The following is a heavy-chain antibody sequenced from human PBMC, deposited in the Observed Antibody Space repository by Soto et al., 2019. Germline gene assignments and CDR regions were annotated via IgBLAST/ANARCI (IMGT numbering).Heavy chain of an antibody. CDR1: GFTFSSYA. CDR3: ASSTKAASLYYYYGMDV. J-gene: IGHJ6*02. Sequence: GGSLRLSCAASGFTFSSYAMHWVRQAPGKGLEWVAVISYDGSNKYYADSVKGRFTISRDNSKNTLYLQMNSLRAEDTAVYYCASSTKAASLYYYYGMDVWGQGTTVTVSS. D-gene: IGHD2-15*01. V-gene: IGHV3-30-3*01. CDR2: ISYDGSNK.